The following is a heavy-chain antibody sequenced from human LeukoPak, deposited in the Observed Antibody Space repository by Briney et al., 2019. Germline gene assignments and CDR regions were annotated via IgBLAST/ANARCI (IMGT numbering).Heavy chain of an antibody. V-gene: IGHV1-46*01. CDR3: ARVSRWLQLWNY. CDR1: GYTFTSYY. Sequence: ASVKVSCKASGYTFTSYYMHWVRQAPGQGLEWMGIINPSGGSTSYAQKFQGRVTMTRNTSISTAYMELSSLRSEDTAVYYCARVSRWLQLWNYWGQGTLVTVSS. J-gene: IGHJ4*02. D-gene: IGHD5-24*01. CDR2: INPSGGST.